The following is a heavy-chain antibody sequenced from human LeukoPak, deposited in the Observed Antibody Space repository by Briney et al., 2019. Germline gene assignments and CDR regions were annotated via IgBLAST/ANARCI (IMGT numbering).Heavy chain of an antibody. CDR3: ARTAAIERVDY. Sequence: GGSLRLSCAASGYTFSTYGMHWVRQAPGKGLEWVTYIRYDGNNKYYADSVKGRFTISRDNSKNTLYLQMNSLRPEDTAVYYCARTAAIERVDYWGQGTLVTVSS. V-gene: IGHV3-30*02. D-gene: IGHD2-2*01. CDR1: GYTFSTYG. J-gene: IGHJ4*02. CDR2: IRYDGNNK.